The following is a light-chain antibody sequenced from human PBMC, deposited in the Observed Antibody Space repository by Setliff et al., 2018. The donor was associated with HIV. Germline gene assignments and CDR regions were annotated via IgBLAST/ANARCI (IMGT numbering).Light chain of an antibody. CDR3: QQYNSYGWT. V-gene: IGKV1-5*03. CDR1: QNIHSW. Sequence: DIQMTQSPSTLSASVGDRVTITCRASQNIHSWLAWYQQKPGRAPKLLIYRASNLESGVPSRFSGSESGSEFTLTISSLQPDDFATYYCQQYNSYGWTFGQGTKVDIK. CDR2: RAS. J-gene: IGKJ1*01.